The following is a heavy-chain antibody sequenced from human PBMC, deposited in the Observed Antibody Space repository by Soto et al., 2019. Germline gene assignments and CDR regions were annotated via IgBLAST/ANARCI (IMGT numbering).Heavy chain of an antibody. Sequence: ESLKISCKGSGYSFTSYWIGWVRQMPGKGLEWMGIIYPGDSDTRYSPSFQGQVTISADKSISTAYLQWSSLKAPDTAMYYCARRGGLVVAATHAFDFWGQGTMVTVSS. J-gene: IGHJ3*01. CDR1: GYSFTSYW. CDR2: IYPGDSDT. V-gene: IGHV5-51*01. D-gene: IGHD2-15*01. CDR3: ARRGGLVVAATHAFDF.